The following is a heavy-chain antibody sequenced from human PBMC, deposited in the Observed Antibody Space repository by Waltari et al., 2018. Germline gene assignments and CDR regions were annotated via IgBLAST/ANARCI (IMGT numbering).Heavy chain of an antibody. CDR2: INAGNGNT. V-gene: IGHV1-3*01. D-gene: IGHD4-17*01. Sequence: QVQLVQSGAEVKKPGASVKVSCKASGYTFTSYAMHWVRQAPGQRLEWMGWINAGNGNTKYSQKFQGRVTITRDTSASTAYMELSSLRSEDTAVYYCAIAPVTPGVYYYYGMDVWGQGTTVTVSS. J-gene: IGHJ6*02. CDR3: AIAPVTPGVYYYYGMDV. CDR1: GYTFTSYA.